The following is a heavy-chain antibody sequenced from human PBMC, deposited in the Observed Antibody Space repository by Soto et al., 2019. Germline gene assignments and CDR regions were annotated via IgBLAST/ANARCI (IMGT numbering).Heavy chain of an antibody. CDR1: GFTFDDYA. Sequence: EVQLVESGGGLVQPGRSLRLSCAASGFTFDDYAMYWVRQAPGKGLEWVSGISWNSGTTGYADSVRGRFTISRDNAKTSLYLQMNRLRAEDTALYYCVKEVGRSTSYYYGMDVWGQGTTVTVSS. CDR2: ISWNSGTT. CDR3: VKEVGRSTSYYYGMDV. V-gene: IGHV3-9*01. D-gene: IGHD2-2*01. J-gene: IGHJ6*02.